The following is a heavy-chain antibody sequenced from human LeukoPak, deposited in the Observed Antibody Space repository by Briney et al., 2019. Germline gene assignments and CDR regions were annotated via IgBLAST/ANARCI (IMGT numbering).Heavy chain of an antibody. D-gene: IGHD1-26*01. J-gene: IGHJ4*02. CDR3: ARSNTVGADLSFDS. V-gene: IGHV4-59*01. CDR1: GGSISSYY. CDR2: IYYNGRT. Sequence: SETLSLTCTVSGGSISSYYWSWIRQPPGKGLEWIGYIYYNGRTNYNPSLKSRFTISVDTSRNQFSLKLSSVTAADTAVYYCARSNTVGADLSFDSWGQGTLVTVSS.